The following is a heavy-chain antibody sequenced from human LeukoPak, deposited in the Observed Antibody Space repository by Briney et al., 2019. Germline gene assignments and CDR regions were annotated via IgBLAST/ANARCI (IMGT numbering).Heavy chain of an antibody. CDR2: IWYDGSNK. V-gene: IGHV3-33*06. J-gene: IGHJ4*02. D-gene: IGHD6-13*01. CDR3: AKDPGYSSSWNYFDY. Sequence: GGSLRLSCAASGFSFSNYGMHWVRQAPGKGLEWVAVIWYDGSNKYYADSVKGRFTISRDNSKNTLYLQMNSLRAEDTAVYYCAKDPGYSSSWNYFDYWGQGTLVTVSS. CDR1: GFSFSNYG.